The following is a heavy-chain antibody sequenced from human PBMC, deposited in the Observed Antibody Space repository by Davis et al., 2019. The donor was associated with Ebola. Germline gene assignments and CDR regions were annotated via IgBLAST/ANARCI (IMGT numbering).Heavy chain of an antibody. J-gene: IGHJ4*02. V-gene: IGHV4-34*01. CDR2: INHSGTT. D-gene: IGHD5-24*01. Sequence: PSETLSLTCAVYGGSLSNHYWRWIRQTPGKGPEWIGDINHSGTTNYTPSLKSRVSISVDTSKNEFSLKLRSVTAADTAVYYCARKSPWRWDYWGQGTLVTVSS. CDR3: ARKSPWRWDY. CDR1: GGSLSNHY.